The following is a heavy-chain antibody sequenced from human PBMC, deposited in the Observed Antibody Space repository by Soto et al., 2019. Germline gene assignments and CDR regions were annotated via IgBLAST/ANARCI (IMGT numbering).Heavy chain of an antibody. V-gene: IGHV3-9*01. J-gene: IGHJ4*02. CDR2: ISWNGNFA. CDR1: GYSFEDYS. D-gene: IGHD2-15*01. CDR3: VGGSWFD. Sequence: EVQLVESGGDMVQPGRSLKLSCVGSGYSFEDYSMHWVRQAPGKGLEWVSGISWNGNFAGYADSVKGRFTISRDNAKNSLFLQMHGLSLEDTALYYCVGGSWFDWGQGTLVTVSS.